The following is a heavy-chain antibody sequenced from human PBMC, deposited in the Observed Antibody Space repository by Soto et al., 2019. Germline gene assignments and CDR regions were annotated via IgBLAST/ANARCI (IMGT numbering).Heavy chain of an antibody. CDR3: ARVLGIAVAGTSWFDP. V-gene: IGHV1-69*13. CDR1: GGTFSSYA. J-gene: IGHJ5*02. D-gene: IGHD6-19*01. Sequence: SVKVSCKASGGTFSSYAISWVRQAPGQGLEWMGGIIPIFGTANYAQKFQGRVTITADESTSTAYMELSSLRSEDTAVYYCARVLGIAVAGTSWFDPWGQGTLVTVSS. CDR2: IIPIFGTA.